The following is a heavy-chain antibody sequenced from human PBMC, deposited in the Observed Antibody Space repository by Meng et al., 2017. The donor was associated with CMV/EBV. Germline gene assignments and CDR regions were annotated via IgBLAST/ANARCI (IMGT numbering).Heavy chain of an antibody. CDR1: GFSLSTSGVG. J-gene: IGHJ4*02. Sequence: HITWKGCGPTLVKTPQTLTRALPFSGFSLSTSGVGVGWIRQPPGKALEWLALIYWDDDKRYSPSLKSRLNITKDTSKNQVVLTMTNMDPVDTATYYCARLYDSSGYYLGYFDYWGQGTLVTVSS. CDR2: IYWDDDK. V-gene: IGHV2-5*02. CDR3: ARLYDSSGYYLGYFDY. D-gene: IGHD3-22*01.